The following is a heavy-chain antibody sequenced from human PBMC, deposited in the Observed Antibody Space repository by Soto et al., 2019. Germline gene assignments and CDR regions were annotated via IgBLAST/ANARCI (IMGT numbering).Heavy chain of an antibody. CDR2: VNNGGSST. J-gene: IGHJ6*03. Sequence: WGSLRLSCAASGFTVSNYAMSWVRQAPGKGLEWVSSVNNGGSSTYCADSVKGRFTISRDNSKNTLYLQMNGLRAEDTAVYYCARYCSGGSLCYMGVWGKGTTVTVSS. D-gene: IGHD2-15*01. V-gene: IGHV3-23*01. CDR3: ARYCSGGSLCYMGV. CDR1: GFTVSNYA.